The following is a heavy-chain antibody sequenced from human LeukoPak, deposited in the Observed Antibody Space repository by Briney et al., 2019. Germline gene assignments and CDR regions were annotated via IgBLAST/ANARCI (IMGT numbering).Heavy chain of an antibody. CDR1: GSILTSYE. CDR2: ISRSGSTI. J-gene: IGHJ4*02. CDR3: ARPKAPERYGSSSSSYYEY. D-gene: IGHD2-2*01. Sequence: GGSRRLASAVFGSILTSYEMDWVRQPPGKVLGWVSYISRSGSTIYYAHSVKGRFTISRDNAKNSLYLQMTSLRAEETAVDYCARPKAPERYGSSSSSYYEYWGQGTLVTVSS. V-gene: IGHV3-48*03.